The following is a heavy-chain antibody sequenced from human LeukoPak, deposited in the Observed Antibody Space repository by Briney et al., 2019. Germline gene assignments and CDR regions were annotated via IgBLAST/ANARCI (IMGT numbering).Heavy chain of an antibody. V-gene: IGHV3-7*01. CDR3: ARNPRPGEKENSAIDY. CDR2: IRQDGGEK. Sequence: GGSLRLSCAVSGFTFSDYWMNWVRQAPGKGLEWVASIRQDGGEKSYVDSVKGRFTMSRDNTKNSLYLQMSSLRAEGTAVYYCARNPRPGEKENSAIDYWGQGTLVTVSS. J-gene: IGHJ4*02. D-gene: IGHD1-26*01. CDR1: GFTFSDYW.